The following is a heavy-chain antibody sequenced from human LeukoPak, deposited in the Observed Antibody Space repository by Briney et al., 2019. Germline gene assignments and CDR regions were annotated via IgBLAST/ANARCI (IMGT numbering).Heavy chain of an antibody. CDR2: IYYTGRS. Sequence: SETLSLTRTVSGGSISSYYWSWIRQPPGKGLEWIGYIYYTGRSNNNPSLKSRVTISLDTSKNQLSLKLTSVTAADTAVYYCASRHYPDAFDMWGQGTMVTVSS. J-gene: IGHJ3*02. D-gene: IGHD3-10*01. V-gene: IGHV4-59*08. CDR1: GGSISSYY. CDR3: ASRHYPDAFDM.